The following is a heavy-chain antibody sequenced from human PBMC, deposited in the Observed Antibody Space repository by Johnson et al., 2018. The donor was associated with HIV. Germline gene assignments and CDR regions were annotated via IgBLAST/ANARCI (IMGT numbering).Heavy chain of an antibody. CDR2: ISYDGSNK. Sequence: VQLVESGGGVVQPGGSLRLSCAASGFTFSSYAMHWVRQAPGKGLEWVAVISYDGSNKYYADSVKGRFTISRDNSKNTLYLQMGSLRVEDTAVYYCASEVRGVLDIWGQGTMVTVSS. CDR1: GFTFSSYA. CDR3: ASEVRGVLDI. V-gene: IGHV3-30*14. J-gene: IGHJ3*02. D-gene: IGHD3-10*01.